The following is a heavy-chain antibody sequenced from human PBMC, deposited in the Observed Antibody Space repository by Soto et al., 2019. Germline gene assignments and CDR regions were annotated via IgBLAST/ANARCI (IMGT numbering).Heavy chain of an antibody. J-gene: IGHJ4*02. D-gene: IGHD3-22*01. CDR2: IYYSGST. Sequence: SETLSLTCTVSGGSISSYYWSWIRQPPGKGLEWIGYIYYSGSTNYNPSLKSRVTISVDTSKNQFSLKLSSVTAADTAVYYCAGLDYYDSSGYANLFDYWGQGTLVTVSS. CDR3: AGLDYYDSSGYANLFDY. CDR1: GGSISSYY. V-gene: IGHV4-59*01.